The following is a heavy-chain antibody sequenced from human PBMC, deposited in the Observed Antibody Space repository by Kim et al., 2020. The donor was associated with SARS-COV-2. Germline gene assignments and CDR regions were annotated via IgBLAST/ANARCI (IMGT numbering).Heavy chain of an antibody. CDR1: GYTFTSYA. CDR2: INTNTGNP. Sequence: ASVKVSCKASGYTFTSYAMNWVRQAPGQGLEWMGWINTNTGNPTYAQGFTGRFVFSLDTSVSTAYLQISSLKAEDTAVYYCARAQRYYDILTGYRSGYGMAVWGQGTTVTVSS. J-gene: IGHJ6*02. V-gene: IGHV7-4-1*02. CDR3: ARAQRYYDILTGYRSGYGMAV. D-gene: IGHD3-9*01.